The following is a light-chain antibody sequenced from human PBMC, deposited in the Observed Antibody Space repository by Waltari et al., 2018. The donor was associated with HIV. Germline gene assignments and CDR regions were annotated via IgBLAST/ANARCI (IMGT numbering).Light chain of an antibody. V-gene: IGKV3-15*01. CDR3: QQYNDWPREFT. CDR1: QSVSTN. J-gene: IGKJ3*01. Sequence: EIVLTQSPATLSVSPGDRATLSCRASQSVSTNLAWYQHKPGQSPRLLIYGVSTRATGVPARFSGSGSGTEFTLTISSLQSEDLDLYYCQQYNDWPREFTFG. CDR2: GVS.